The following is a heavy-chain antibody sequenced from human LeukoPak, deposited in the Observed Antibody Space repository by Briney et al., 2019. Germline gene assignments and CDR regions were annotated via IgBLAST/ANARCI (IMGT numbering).Heavy chain of an antibody. CDR1: GFTFSSYA. D-gene: IGHD3-10*01. CDR2: ISGSGDST. Sequence: GVLRLSCAASGFTFSSYAMSWVRQAPGKGLEWVSAISGSGDSTYYADSVKGRFTISRDNSKNTLYLQMNSLRAEDTAVYYCAKDRYYYGSGINWFDPWGQGTLVTVSS. CDR3: AKDRYYYGSGINWFDP. J-gene: IGHJ5*02. V-gene: IGHV3-23*01.